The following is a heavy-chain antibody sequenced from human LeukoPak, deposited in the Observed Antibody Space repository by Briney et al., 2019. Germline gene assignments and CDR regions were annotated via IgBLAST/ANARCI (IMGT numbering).Heavy chain of an antibody. Sequence: GGSLRLSCAASGFTFSGHWMSWVRQAPGKGLEWVDNINQGGSDKYYVDSVKGRFTISRDNANNLLYLQMNSLRGEDTAVYYCTRDRSRAEDDWGQGTLVTVSS. D-gene: IGHD1-14*01. V-gene: IGHV3-7*01. CDR1: GFTFSGHW. CDR3: TRDRSRAEDD. CDR2: INQGGSDK. J-gene: IGHJ4*02.